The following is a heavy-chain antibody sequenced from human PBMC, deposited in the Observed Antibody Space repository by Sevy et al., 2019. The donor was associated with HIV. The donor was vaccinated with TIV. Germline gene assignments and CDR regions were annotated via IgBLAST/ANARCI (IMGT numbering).Heavy chain of an antibody. CDR2: IKQDGSKK. Sequence: GGSLRLSCAASGFTFSSYWMSWVRQAPGKGLEWVANIKQDGSKKYYVDSVKGRFTISRDNAKNSLYLQMNSLRAEDTAVYYCARTRGGLRPLAAFDIWGQGAMVTVSS. V-gene: IGHV3-7*01. CDR3: ARTRGGLRPLAAFDI. J-gene: IGHJ3*02. D-gene: IGHD5-12*01. CDR1: GFTFSSYW.